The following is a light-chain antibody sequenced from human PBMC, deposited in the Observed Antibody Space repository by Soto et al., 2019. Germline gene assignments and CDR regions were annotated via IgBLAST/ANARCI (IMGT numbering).Light chain of an antibody. CDR2: GVT. CDR1: SSDVGGYNY. V-gene: IGLV2-14*01. Sequence: QSVLTQPASVSGSPGQSITTSCTGTSSDVGGYNYVSWYQQHPGKAPKLMIYGVTNRPSGVSNRFSGSKSGNTASLTISGLQAEDEADYSCISYTSSTTYVFGTGTKVTVL. J-gene: IGLJ1*01. CDR3: ISYTSSTTYV.